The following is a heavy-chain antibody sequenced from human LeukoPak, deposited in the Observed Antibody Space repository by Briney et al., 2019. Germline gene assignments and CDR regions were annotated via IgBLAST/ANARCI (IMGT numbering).Heavy chain of an antibody. CDR2: IYYSGST. V-gene: IGHV4-61*01. Sequence: SETLSLTCTVSGGSFSSGSYYWSWIRQPPGKGLEWIGHIYYSGSTNYNPSLKSRVTISVDTSKNQFSLKLSSVTAADTAVYYCAREGSSWSFDYWGQGTLVTVSS. D-gene: IGHD6-13*01. CDR1: GGSFSSGSYY. CDR3: AREGSSWSFDY. J-gene: IGHJ4*02.